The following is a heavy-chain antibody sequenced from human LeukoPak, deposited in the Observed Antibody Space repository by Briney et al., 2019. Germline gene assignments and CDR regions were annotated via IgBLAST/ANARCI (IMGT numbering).Heavy chain of an antibody. D-gene: IGHD3-10*01. CDR2: ISAFNGNT. Sequence: ASVEVSCKASGYTLNRYGISWVRQAPGLGLEWMGWISAFNGNTEYAQKFQGRVSLTTDTSTRTAYMELTSLTSDDTAVYYCARVTIHYYNLYYYMDVWGKGTTVTVSS. CDR1: GYTLNRYG. J-gene: IGHJ6*03. CDR3: ARVTIHYYNLYYYMDV. V-gene: IGHV1-18*01.